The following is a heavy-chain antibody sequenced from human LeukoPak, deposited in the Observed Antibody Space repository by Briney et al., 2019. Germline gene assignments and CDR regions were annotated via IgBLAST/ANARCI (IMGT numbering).Heavy chain of an antibody. CDR2: IYYSGST. CDR1: GGSISSSSYY. D-gene: IGHD3-22*01. CDR3: AREEWGTYYYDSSDTGGALDI. Sequence: SETLSLTCTVSGGSISSSSYYWGWIRQPPGKGREWIGSIYYSGSTYYNPSLKSRVTISVDTSKNQFSLKLSSVTAADTAVYYCAREEWGTYYYDSSDTGGALDIWGQGTMVTVSS. V-gene: IGHV4-39*07. J-gene: IGHJ3*02.